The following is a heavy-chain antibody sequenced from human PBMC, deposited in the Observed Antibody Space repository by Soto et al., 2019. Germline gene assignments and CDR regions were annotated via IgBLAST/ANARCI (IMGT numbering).Heavy chain of an antibody. Sequence: QVHLVQSGAEVKRPGSSVKVSCKASGDTFSSYAISWVRQAPGQGLEWMGGIIPIVDTVTYARQFQGRITISADTSTNTASMELRRLRSEDTARDYCARETIQTQLFASWGQGTLVTVSS. CDR3: ARETIQTQLFAS. D-gene: IGHD2-21*01. J-gene: IGHJ4*02. V-gene: IGHV1-69*06. CDR2: IIPIVDTV. CDR1: GDTFSSYA.